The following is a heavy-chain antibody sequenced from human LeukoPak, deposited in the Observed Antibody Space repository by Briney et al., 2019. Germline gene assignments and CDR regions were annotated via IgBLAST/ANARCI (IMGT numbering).Heavy chain of an antibody. CDR3: ARVPPRGGYYYDYYYMDV. Sequence: GGSLRLSCAASGFTFSSYWMSWGRQARGEGVEWVANIKQDGSEKYYVDSVKGRFTISRDNAKNSLYLQMNSLRAEHTAVYYCARVPPRGGYYYDYYYMDVWGKGTTVTVSS. D-gene: IGHD4-23*01. J-gene: IGHJ6*03. CDR1: GFTFSSYW. V-gene: IGHV3-7*01. CDR2: IKQDGSEK.